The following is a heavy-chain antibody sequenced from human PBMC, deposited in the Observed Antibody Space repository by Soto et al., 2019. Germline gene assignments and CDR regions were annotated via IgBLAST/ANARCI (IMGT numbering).Heavy chain of an antibody. CDR1: GGSISSGGYY. CDR3: ARGESSGWSGENWFDP. J-gene: IGHJ5*02. D-gene: IGHD6-19*01. CDR2: IYYSGST. V-gene: IGHV4-31*03. Sequence: SETLSLTCTVSGGSISSGGYYWSWIRQHPGKGLEWIGYIYYSGSTYYNPSLKSRVTISVDTSKNQFPLKLSSVTAADTAVYYCARGESSGWSGENWFDPWGQGTLVTVSS.